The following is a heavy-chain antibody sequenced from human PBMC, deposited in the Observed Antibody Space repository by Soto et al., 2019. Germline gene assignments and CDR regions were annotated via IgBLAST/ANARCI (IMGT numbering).Heavy chain of an antibody. Sequence: GGSLRLCCATSGVNCRGSAMHWVRQASGKGLEWVGRIRSKPNNYATAYAASVQGRFTISRDDSKNTAYLQMNSLKTEDTAVYYCNSVCGGRPDYWAQRTLVLVSS. J-gene: IGHJ4*02. CDR2: IRSKPNNYAT. CDR3: NSVCGGRPDY. D-gene: IGHD2-21*01. CDR1: GVNCRGSA. V-gene: IGHV3-73*01.